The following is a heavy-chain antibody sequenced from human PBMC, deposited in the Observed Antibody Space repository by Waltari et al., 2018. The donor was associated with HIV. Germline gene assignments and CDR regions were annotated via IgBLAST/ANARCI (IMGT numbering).Heavy chain of an antibody. J-gene: IGHJ3*02. CDR3: ARRGIQLWFYAFDI. CDR2: SYTSGGT. CDR1: GGSISSGSYY. D-gene: IGHD5-18*01. Sequence: QVQLQESGPGLVKPSQTLSLTCTVSGGSISSGSYYWSWIRQPAGKGLEWIGRSYTSGGTNNNPALKIRVTISVDTSKNQFSLKLSSVTAADTAVYYCARRGIQLWFYAFDIWGQGTMVTVSS. V-gene: IGHV4-61*02.